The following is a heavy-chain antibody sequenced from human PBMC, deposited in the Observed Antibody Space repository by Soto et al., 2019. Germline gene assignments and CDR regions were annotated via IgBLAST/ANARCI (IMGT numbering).Heavy chain of an antibody. CDR2: INHSGST. Sequence: QVQLQQWGAGLLKPSETLSLTCAVYGGSFSGYYWSWIRQPPGKGLEWIGEINHSGSTNYNPSLKSRVTISVDTSKNQFSLKLSSATAADAAVYYCARGYSRSSGFDYWGQGTLFTVSS. CDR1: GGSFSGYY. J-gene: IGHJ4*02. V-gene: IGHV4-34*01. CDR3: ARGYSRSSGFDY. D-gene: IGHD6-6*01.